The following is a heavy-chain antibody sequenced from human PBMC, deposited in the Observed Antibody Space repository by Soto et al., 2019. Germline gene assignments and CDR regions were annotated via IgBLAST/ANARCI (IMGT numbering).Heavy chain of an antibody. CDR1: GYTFTGYY. D-gene: IGHD2-2*01. CDR2: INPNSGGT. J-gene: IGHJ4*02. V-gene: IGHV1-2*02. CDR3: ARGPIVVVPAAPADY. Sequence: ASVKVSCKASGYTFTGYYMHWVRQAPGQGLEWMGWINPNSGGTNYAQKFQGRVTMTRDTSISTAYMELSRLRSDDTAVYYCARGPIVVVPAAPADYWGQGTLVTVS.